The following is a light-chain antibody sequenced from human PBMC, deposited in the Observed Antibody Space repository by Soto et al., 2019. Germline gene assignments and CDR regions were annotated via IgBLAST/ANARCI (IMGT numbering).Light chain of an antibody. CDR1: QGIKND. CDR2: AAS. Sequence: DIPMTQFPSSLSASVGERVTITCRATQGIKNDLGWYQQKPGKAPKRRIYAASGLQSGVPLRFSGSGSGTEFTLAISSLQPEDSATFYCLQHSSYPLTFGQGTKVEIK. J-gene: IGKJ1*01. CDR3: LQHSSYPLT. V-gene: IGKV1-17*01.